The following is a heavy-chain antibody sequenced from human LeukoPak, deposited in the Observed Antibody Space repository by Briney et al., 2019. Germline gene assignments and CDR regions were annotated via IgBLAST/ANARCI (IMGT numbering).Heavy chain of an antibody. D-gene: IGHD1-26*01. CDR2: ISGSGGST. CDR3: AKSPSGVGATNFDY. V-gene: IGHV3-23*01. CDR1: GFTFSSYA. J-gene: IGHJ4*02. Sequence: GRSLRLFCAASGFTFSSYAMHWVRQAPGKGLEWVSAISGSGGSTYYADSVKGRFTISRDNSKNTPYLQMNSLRAEDTAVYYCAKSPSGVGATNFDYWGQGTLVTVFS.